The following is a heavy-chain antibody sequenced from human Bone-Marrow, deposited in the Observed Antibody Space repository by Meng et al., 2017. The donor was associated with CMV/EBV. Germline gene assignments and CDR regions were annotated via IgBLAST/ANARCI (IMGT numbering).Heavy chain of an antibody. D-gene: IGHD3-22*01. CDR1: GFTFSSYA. J-gene: IGHJ4*02. Sequence: GGSLRLSCAASGFTFSSYAMSWVRQDPGKGLEWVSAISGSGGSTYYADSVKGRFTISRDNSKNTLYLQMNSLRAEDTAVYYCAKGGHYYDSSGYYGPFDDWGQGTLVTVSS. CDR3: AKGGHYYDSSGYYGPFDD. V-gene: IGHV3-23*01. CDR2: ISGSGGST.